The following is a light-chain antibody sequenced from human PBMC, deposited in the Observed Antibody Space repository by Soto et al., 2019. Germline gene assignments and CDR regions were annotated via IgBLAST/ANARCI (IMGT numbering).Light chain of an antibody. Sequence: QSVLTQPPSASGTPGQRVTISCSGSSSNIGSNTVNWYQQLPGTAPKVLIYSNNQRPSGVPDRFSGSKSGTSASLAISGLQSEDEADYYCAAWDDSLNGGVFGGGTKQTVL. J-gene: IGLJ3*02. CDR1: SSNIGSNT. CDR2: SNN. CDR3: AAWDDSLNGGV. V-gene: IGLV1-44*01.